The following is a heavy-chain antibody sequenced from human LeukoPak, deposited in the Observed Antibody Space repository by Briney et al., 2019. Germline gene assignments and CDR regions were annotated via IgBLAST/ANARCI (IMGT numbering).Heavy chain of an antibody. CDR3: AREYCSGGDCQYYFDY. Sequence: QPGGSLRLSCAASGFTFRSYAMHWVRQAPGQGLEYVSAITSNGGSPYYADSVRGRFTISRDNSKNTLYLQMGSLRAEDMAVYYCAREYCSGGDCQYYFDYWGQGTLVTVSS. CDR1: GFTFRSYA. V-gene: IGHV3-64*02. D-gene: IGHD2-15*01. CDR2: ITSNGGSP. J-gene: IGHJ4*02.